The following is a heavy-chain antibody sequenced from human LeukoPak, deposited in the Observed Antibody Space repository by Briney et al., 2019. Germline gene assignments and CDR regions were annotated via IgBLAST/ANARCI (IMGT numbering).Heavy chain of an antibody. J-gene: IGHJ4*02. Sequence: GGSLRLSCAASGFTFSSYSMNWVRQAPGKGLEWVSYISSSSSTIYYADSVKGRFTISRDNSKNTLYLQMNSLRAEDTAVYYCAKGGAYSSGWYDYYFDYWGQGTLVTVSS. CDR1: GFTFSSYS. D-gene: IGHD6-19*01. CDR3: AKGGAYSSGWYDYYFDY. CDR2: ISSSSSTI. V-gene: IGHV3-48*01.